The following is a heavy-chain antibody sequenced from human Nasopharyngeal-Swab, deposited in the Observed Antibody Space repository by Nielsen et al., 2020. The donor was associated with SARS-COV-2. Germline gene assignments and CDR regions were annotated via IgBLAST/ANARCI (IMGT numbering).Heavy chain of an antibody. CDR1: GFTFSSYA. V-gene: IGHV3-30-3*01. CDR3: AGTSGDY. J-gene: IGHJ4*02. CDR2: ISYDGSNK. Sequence: GGSLRLSCAASGFTFSSYAMHWVRQAPGKGLEWVAVISYDGSNKYYADSVKGRFTISRDNSKNTLYLQMNSLRAEDTAVYYCAGTSGDYWGQGTPVTVSS.